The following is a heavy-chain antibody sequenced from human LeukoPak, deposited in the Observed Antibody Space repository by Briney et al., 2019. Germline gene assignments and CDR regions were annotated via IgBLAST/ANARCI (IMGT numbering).Heavy chain of an antibody. V-gene: IGHV4-39*01. J-gene: IGHJ4*02. D-gene: IGHD2-15*01. Sequence: SETLSLTCTVSGGPIRSTNSYWGWIRQPPGKGLEWIGSIYYSGSTHYNPSLKSRVSISVDTSRSEFSLRLRSVTAGDTAIYYCARNRSDCSSGSCSFTGFDSWGQGILVTVSS. CDR1: GGPIRSTNSY. CDR3: ARNRSDCSSGSCSFTGFDS. CDR2: IYYSGST.